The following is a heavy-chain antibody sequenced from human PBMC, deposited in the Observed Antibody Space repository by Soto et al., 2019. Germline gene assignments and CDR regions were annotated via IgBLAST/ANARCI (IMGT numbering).Heavy chain of an antibody. J-gene: IGHJ6*02. CDR2: IYSGGST. D-gene: IGHD6-13*01. V-gene: IGHV3-53*01. Sequence: SLRLSCAASGFTVSSNYMSWVRQAPGKGLERVSVIYSGGSTYYADSVKGRFTISRDNSKNTLYLQMNSLRAEDTAVYYCASSRDYYYYGMDVWGQGTTVTVSS. CDR3: ASSRDYYYYGMDV. CDR1: GFTVSSNY.